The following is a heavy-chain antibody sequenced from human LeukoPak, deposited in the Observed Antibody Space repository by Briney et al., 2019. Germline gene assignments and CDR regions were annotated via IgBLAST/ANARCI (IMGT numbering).Heavy chain of an antibody. J-gene: IGHJ4*02. CDR3: ARDSQWFGELSGIDY. D-gene: IGHD3-10*01. CDR2: ISTYNNNT. CDR1: GYTFTSYG. V-gene: IGHV1-18*01. Sequence: ASVKVSCKTSGYTFTSYGIIWVRQAPGQGLEWMGWISTYNNNTHYAQKLQGRVTMTTDTSTSTAYMELRSLRSDDTAVYYCARDSQWFGELSGIDYWGQGTLVTVSS.